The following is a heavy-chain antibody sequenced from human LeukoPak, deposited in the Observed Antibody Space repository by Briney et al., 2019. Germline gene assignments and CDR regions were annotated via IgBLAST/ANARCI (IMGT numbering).Heavy chain of an antibody. CDR2: MYYSGSA. Sequence: SETLSLTCTVSGGSISGHYWSWIRQPPGKGLEWIGYMYYSGSANYNPSIKSRVSISVDTSKNQFSLKLSSVTATDTAVYYCARLLTGGLNDYWGQGTLVTVSS. CDR1: GGSISGHY. J-gene: IGHJ4*02. D-gene: IGHD3-16*01. CDR3: ARLLTGGLNDY. V-gene: IGHV4-59*08.